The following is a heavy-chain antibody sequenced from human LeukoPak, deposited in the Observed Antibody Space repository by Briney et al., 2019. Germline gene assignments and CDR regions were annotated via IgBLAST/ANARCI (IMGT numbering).Heavy chain of an antibody. Sequence: SETLSLTCTVSGGSISSSYWSWIRQPAGKGLEWIGRIYTSGSTNYNPSLKSRVTMSVDTSKNQFSLRLTSVTAADTALYYCACFSYGVYVGFDYWGQGVLVSVSS. V-gene: IGHV4-4*07. J-gene: IGHJ4*02. CDR1: GGSISSSY. CDR3: ACFSYGVYVGFDY. D-gene: IGHD4-17*01. CDR2: IYTSGST.